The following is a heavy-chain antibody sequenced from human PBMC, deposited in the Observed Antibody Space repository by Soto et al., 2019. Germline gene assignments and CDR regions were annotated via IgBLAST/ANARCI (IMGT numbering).Heavy chain of an antibody. CDR1: GFTFNSYA. CDR3: AKDVDFWSWGMDV. J-gene: IGHJ6*02. Sequence: GGSLRLSCAASGFTFNSYAMTWVRQAPGKGLEWVSIISSSGDGTYYVDSVKGRFTISRDNSRNTLNLQMSSLRAEDTAVYYCAKDVDFWSWGMDVWGQGTTVTVSS. CDR2: ISSSGDGT. V-gene: IGHV3-23*01. D-gene: IGHD3-3*01.